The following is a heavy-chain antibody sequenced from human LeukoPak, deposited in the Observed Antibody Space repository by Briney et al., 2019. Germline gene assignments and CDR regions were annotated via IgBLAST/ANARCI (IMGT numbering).Heavy chain of an antibody. CDR2: IYTSGST. CDR3: ARDCSGGSCYANYYYYYGMDV. Sequence: TSETLSLTCTVSGGSISSYYWSWIRQPAGKGLEWIGRIYTSGSTNYNPSLKSRVTMSVDTSKNQFSLKLSSVTAADTAVYYCARDCSGGSCYANYYYYYGMDVWGQGTTVTVYS. D-gene: IGHD2-15*01. V-gene: IGHV4-4*07. CDR1: GGSISSYY. J-gene: IGHJ6*02.